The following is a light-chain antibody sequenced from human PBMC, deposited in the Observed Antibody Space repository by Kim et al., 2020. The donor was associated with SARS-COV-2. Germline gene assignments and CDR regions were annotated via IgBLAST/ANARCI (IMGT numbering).Light chain of an antibody. V-gene: IGLV2-14*03. CDR3: TSYTISGTYV. J-gene: IGLJ1*01. CDR2: DVS. CDR1: SSDVGSYNY. Sequence: QSALTQPASVSGSPGQSITISCTGTSSDVGSYNYVSWYQQHAGKVPKLIIYDVSNRPSGVSNRFSGSKSDNTASLTISGLQAEDEGDYYCTSYTISGTYVFGTGTKVTVL.